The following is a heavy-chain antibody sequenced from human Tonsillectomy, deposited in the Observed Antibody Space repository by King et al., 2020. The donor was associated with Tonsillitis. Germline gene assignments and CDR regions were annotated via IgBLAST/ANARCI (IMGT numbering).Heavy chain of an antibody. CDR1: GFTFSSYA. Sequence: VQLVESGGGLVQPGGSLRLSCAASGFTFSSYAMSWVRQAPGKGLEWVSAISGSGGTTYYADSVKGRFTISRDNSKNTLYLQMNSLRAEDTAVYYCARGSYMITFGGVIVSDYYCYMDVWGKGTTVTVSS. CDR3: ARGSYMITFGGVIVSDYYCYMDV. V-gene: IGHV3-23*04. D-gene: IGHD3-16*02. J-gene: IGHJ6*03. CDR2: ISGSGGTT.